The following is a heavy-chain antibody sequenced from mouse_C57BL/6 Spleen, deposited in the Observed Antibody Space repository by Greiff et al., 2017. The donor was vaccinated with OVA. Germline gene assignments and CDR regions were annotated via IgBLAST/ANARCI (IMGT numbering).Heavy chain of an antibody. J-gene: IGHJ2*01. V-gene: IGHV1-15*01. CDR1: GYTFTDYE. CDR2: IDPETGGT. Sequence: VQLQQSGAELVRPGASVTLSCKASGYTFTDYEMHWVKQTPVHGLEWIGAIDPETGGTAYNQKFKGKAILTADKSSSTAYMELRSLTSEASAVYYCTRALHDGYEVGFDYWGQGTTLTVSS. D-gene: IGHD2-2*01. CDR3: TRALHDGYEVGFDY.